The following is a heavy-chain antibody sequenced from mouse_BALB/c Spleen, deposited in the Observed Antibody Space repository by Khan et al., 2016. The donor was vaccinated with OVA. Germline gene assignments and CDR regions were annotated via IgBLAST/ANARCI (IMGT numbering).Heavy chain of an antibody. CDR1: GYSITSDYA. Sequence: EVELVESGPGLVKPSQSLSLTCTVTGYSITSDYAWNWIRQFPGNRLWLMGFISYSGNTNYNPSLKSRITLTRDTSKNPFFMQLTSVTTEDTAVYYCARMERGDFDYWGQGTTLTVSA. J-gene: IGHJ2*01. CDR2: ISYSGNT. V-gene: IGHV3-2*02. CDR3: ARMERGDFDY.